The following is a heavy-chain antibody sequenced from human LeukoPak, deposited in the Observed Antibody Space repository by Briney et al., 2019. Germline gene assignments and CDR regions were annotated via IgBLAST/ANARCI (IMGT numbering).Heavy chain of an antibody. CDR3: AKSGGFGELLYVDY. V-gene: IGHV3-9*01. CDR2: ISWNSGSI. CDR1: GFTFSTYW. J-gene: IGHJ4*02. Sequence: GGSLRLSCAASGFTFSTYWMHWVRQAPGKGLEWVSGISWNSGSIGYADSVKGRFTISRDNAKNSLYLQMNSLRAEDTALYYCAKSGGFGELLYVDYWGQGTLVTVSS. D-gene: IGHD3-10*01.